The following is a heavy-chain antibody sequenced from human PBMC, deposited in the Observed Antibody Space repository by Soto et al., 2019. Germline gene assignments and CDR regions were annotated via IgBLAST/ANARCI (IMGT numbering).Heavy chain of an antibody. J-gene: IGHJ5*02. CDR1: GGSVSSGSYY. V-gene: IGHV4-61*01. CDR2: IYYSGST. Sequence: SETLSLTCTVSGGSVSSGSYYWSWIRQPPGKGLEWIGYIYYSGSTNYNPSLKSRVTISVDTSKNQFSLKLSSVTAADTAVYYCVRYGGSGENWFDPWGQGTLVTVSS. CDR3: VRYGGSGENWFDP. D-gene: IGHD3-10*01.